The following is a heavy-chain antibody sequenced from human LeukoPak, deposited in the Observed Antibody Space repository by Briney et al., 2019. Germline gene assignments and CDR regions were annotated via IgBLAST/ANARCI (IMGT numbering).Heavy chain of an antibody. CDR1: GFTFVSSA. CDR2: IQFDGSYK. D-gene: IGHD2-2*01. V-gene: IGHV3-30*02. CDR3: ATHCSGTACHRDY. J-gene: IGHJ4*02. Sequence: GGSLRLSCAASGFTFVSSAMHWVRQAPGKGLECVAFIQFDGSYKLYSVSVKGRFTISRDNSKNTLYLEMNSLRPEDTAVYYCATHCSGTACHRDYWGQGTLVTVSS.